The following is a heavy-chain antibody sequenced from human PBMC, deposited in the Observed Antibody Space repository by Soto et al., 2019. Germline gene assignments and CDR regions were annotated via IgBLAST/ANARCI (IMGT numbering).Heavy chain of an antibody. D-gene: IGHD2-2*01. CDR1: GFTFSSYD. CDR2: ISYDGSNK. J-gene: IGHJ5*02. V-gene: IGHV3-30-3*01. Sequence: QVQLVESGGGVVQPGRSLRLSCAASGFTFSSYDMHWVRQAPGKGLEWVAVISYDGSNKYYADSVKGRFTISRDNSKNTLYLQMNSLRAEDTAVYYCARDKYASNWFDPWGQGTLVTVSS. CDR3: ARDKYASNWFDP.